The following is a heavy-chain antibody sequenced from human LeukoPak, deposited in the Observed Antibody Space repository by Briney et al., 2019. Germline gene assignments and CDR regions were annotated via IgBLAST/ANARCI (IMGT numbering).Heavy chain of an antibody. CDR3: AKITGHHYDFWSGDYYYYYGMDV. CDR2: ISGSGGST. Sequence: GGSLRLSCAASGFTFSSYAMSWVRQAPGKGLEWVSAISGSGGSTYYADSVKGRFTISRDNSKNTLYLQMNSLRAEDTAVCYCAKITGHHYDFWSGDYYYYYGMDVWGQGTTVTVSS. D-gene: IGHD3-3*01. V-gene: IGHV3-23*01. J-gene: IGHJ6*02. CDR1: GFTFSSYA.